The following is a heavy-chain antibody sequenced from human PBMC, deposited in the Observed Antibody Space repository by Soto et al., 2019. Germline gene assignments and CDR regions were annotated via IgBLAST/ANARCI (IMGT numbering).Heavy chain of an antibody. CDR2: ISGSGGST. CDR3: AKELYYDFWSGYYNPDAFDI. Sequence: GGSLRLSCAASGFTFSSYAMSWVRQAPGKGLEWVSAISGSGGSTYYADSVKGRFTISRDNSKNTLYLQMNSLRAEDTAVYYCAKELYYDFWSGYYNPDAFDIWGQGTMVTVSS. CDR1: GFTFSSYA. V-gene: IGHV3-23*01. J-gene: IGHJ3*02. D-gene: IGHD3-3*01.